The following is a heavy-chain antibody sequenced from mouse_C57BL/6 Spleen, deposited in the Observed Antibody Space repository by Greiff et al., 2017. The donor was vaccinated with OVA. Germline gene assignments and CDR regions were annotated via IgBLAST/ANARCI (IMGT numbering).Heavy chain of an antibody. CDR1: GYTFTSYW. CDR2: IYPSDSET. Sequence: QVQLQQSGAELVRPGSSVKLSCKASGYTFTSYWMDWVKQRPGQGLEWIGNIYPSDSETHYNQKFKDKATLTVDKSSSTAYMQLSSLTSEDSAVYYCARENWGSFAYWGQGTLVTVSA. J-gene: IGHJ3*01. V-gene: IGHV1-61*01. CDR3: ARENWGSFAY. D-gene: IGHD4-1*01.